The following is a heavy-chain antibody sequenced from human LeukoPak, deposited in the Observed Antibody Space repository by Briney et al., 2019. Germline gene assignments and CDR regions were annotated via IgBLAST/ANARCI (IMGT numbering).Heavy chain of an antibody. Sequence: PSEPLSLTCAVSGGSISTYYWSWIRQPAGKGLEWIGRIYTSGSTNYNPSLKSRVTMSVDTSKNQFSLNLRSVTAADTAVYYYARLPGGDSSSVVAFDIWGQGTMVTVSS. J-gene: IGHJ3*02. D-gene: IGHD2-21*02. V-gene: IGHV4-4*07. CDR2: IYTSGST. CDR1: GGSISTYY. CDR3: ARLPGGDSSSVVAFDI.